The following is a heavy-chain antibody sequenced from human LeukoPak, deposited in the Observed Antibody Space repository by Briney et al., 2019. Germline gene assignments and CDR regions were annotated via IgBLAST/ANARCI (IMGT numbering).Heavy chain of an antibody. CDR1: GYSFTSYW. J-gene: IGHJ4*02. CDR2: IYPGDSDT. D-gene: IGHD3-10*01. V-gene: IGHV5-51*01. Sequence: GESLKISCKGSGYSFTSYWIGWVRQMPGKGLEWMGIIYPGDSDTRYSPSFQGRVTISADKSISTAYLQWSSLKASDTAMYYCARHQFSHKLELHTRFVDYGSEAGVADYWGQGTLVTVSS. CDR3: ARHQFSHKLELHTRFVDYGSEAGVADY.